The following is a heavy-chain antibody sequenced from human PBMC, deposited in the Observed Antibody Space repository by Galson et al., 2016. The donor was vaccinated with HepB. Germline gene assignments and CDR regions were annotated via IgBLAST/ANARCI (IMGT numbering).Heavy chain of an antibody. J-gene: IGHJ6*02. CDR1: GFSLSNYE. V-gene: IGHV3-48*03. CDR2: SRYSGTV. CDR3: VRGTGKSWYAYKRSYYYTMDV. D-gene: IGHD3-3*01. Sequence: SLRLSCAVSGFSLSNYEMNWVRQAPGKGPEWLSYSRYSGTVYYAESVKGRFTISRDNAENSLHLQMNYVRAGDTAVYYCVRGTGKSWYAYKRSYYYTMDVWAAGPRSSSP.